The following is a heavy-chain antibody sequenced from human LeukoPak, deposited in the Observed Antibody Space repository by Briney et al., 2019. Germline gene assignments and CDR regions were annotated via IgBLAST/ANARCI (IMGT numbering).Heavy chain of an antibody. CDR3: ARLVVPAAPGGGWFDP. V-gene: IGHV5-51*01. J-gene: IGHJ5*02. CDR2: IYPGDSDT. Sequence: GESLKISCKGSGYSFTSYWIGWVRQMPGKGLEWMGIIYPGDSDTRYSSSFQGQVTISADKSISTAYLQWSSLKASDTAMYYCARLVVPAAPGGGWFDPWGQGTLVTVSS. CDR1: GYSFTSYW. D-gene: IGHD2-2*01.